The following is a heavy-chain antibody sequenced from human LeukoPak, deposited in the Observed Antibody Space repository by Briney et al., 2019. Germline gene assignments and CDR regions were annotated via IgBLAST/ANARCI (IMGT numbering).Heavy chain of an antibody. J-gene: IGHJ3*02. V-gene: IGHV4-34*01. D-gene: IGHD6-19*01. Sequence: PSETLSLTCTVSGGSISTYYWSWIRQPPGKGLEWIGEINHSGSTNYNPSLKSRVTISVDTSKNQFSLKLSSVTAADTAVYYCAREYSSGWYLHAFDIWGQGTMVTVSS. CDR1: GGSISTYY. CDR3: AREYSSGWYLHAFDI. CDR2: INHSGST.